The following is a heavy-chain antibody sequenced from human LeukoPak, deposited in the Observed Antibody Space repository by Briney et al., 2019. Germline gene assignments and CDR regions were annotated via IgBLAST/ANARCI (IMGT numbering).Heavy chain of an antibody. J-gene: IGHJ6*02. D-gene: IGHD1-26*01. CDR3: AREPLVGAGGGGYYYYGMDV. CDR1: GGTFSSYA. CDR2: IISILGIA. Sequence: VKVSCKASGGTFSSYAISWVRQAPGQGLEWMGRIISILGIANYAQKFQGRVTITADKSTSTAYMELSSLRSEDTAVYYCAREPLVGAGGGGYYYYGMDVWGQGTTVTVSS. V-gene: IGHV1-69*04.